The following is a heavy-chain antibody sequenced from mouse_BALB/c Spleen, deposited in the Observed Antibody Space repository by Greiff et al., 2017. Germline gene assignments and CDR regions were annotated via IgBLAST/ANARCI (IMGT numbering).Heavy chain of an antibody. V-gene: IGHV5-17*02. D-gene: IGHD1-1*01. CDR2: ISSGSSTI. CDR3: ARDYYGRVPAWFAY. Sequence: EVKLMESGGGLVQPGGSRKLSCAASGFTFSSFGMHWVRQAPEKGLEWVAYISSGSSTIYYADTVKGRFTISRDNPKNTLFLQMTSLRSEDTAMYYCARDYYGRVPAWFAYWGQGTLVTVSA. CDR1: GFTFSSFG. J-gene: IGHJ3*01.